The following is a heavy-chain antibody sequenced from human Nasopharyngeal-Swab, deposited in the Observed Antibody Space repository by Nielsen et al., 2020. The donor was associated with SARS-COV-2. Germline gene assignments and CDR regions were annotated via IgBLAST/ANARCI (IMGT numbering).Heavy chain of an antibody. D-gene: IGHD3-10*01. CDR1: GFTFCDYY. V-gene: IGHV3-11*05. CDR3: ARGSIRGIIISDFDY. J-gene: IGHJ4*02. Sequence: GGSLRLSCAASGFTFCDYYMSWIRQAPGKGLEWVSYISSSSSYTNYADSVKGRFTISRDNAKNSLYLQMNSLRADDTAVYYCARGSIRGIIISDFDYWGQGTLVTVSS. CDR2: ISSSSSYT.